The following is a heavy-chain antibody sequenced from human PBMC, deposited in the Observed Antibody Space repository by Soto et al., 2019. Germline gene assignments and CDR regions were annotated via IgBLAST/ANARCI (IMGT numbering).Heavy chain of an antibody. CDR2: IIPIFGTA. V-gene: IGHV1-69*13. J-gene: IGHJ4*02. CDR1: GGTFSSYA. Sequence: SVKVSCKASGGTFSSYAISWVRQAPGQGLEWMGGIIPIFGTANYAQKFQGRVTITADESTSTAYMELSSLRSEDTAVYYCARAMTTVTTREYYFDYWGQGTLVTVPS. CDR3: ARAMTTVTTREYYFDY. D-gene: IGHD4-17*01.